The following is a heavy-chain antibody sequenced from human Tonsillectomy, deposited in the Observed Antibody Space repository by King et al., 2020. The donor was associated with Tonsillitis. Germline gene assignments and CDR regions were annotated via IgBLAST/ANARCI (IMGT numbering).Heavy chain of an antibody. CDR1: GGSIRSHY. CDR3: ARLLPEYSRSAGCFDY. V-gene: IGHV4-59*08. Sequence: QLQESGPGLAKPSETLSLTCTVSGGSIRSHYWSWIRQPPGKGLEWIGYIYSSGSTNYNPSLKSRVTISVDTSKNQFSLKLCSVTAADTAVYYCARLLPEYSRSAGCFDYWGQGTLVTVSS. CDR2: IYSSGST. J-gene: IGHJ4*02. D-gene: IGHD6-6*01.